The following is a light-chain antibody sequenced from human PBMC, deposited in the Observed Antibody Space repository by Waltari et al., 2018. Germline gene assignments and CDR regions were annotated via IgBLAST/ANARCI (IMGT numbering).Light chain of an antibody. Sequence: EIVLTQSPGTLSLSPVERATLSCRASLSVRGSLAWYQQKAGQAPRLLLYGASSRASGIPDRFSGGGSGTDFSRTISRLEPEDVAVYYCQHYVRLPATFGQGTKVEI. CDR2: GAS. V-gene: IGKV3-20*01. CDR1: LSVRGS. J-gene: IGKJ1*01. CDR3: QHYVRLPAT.